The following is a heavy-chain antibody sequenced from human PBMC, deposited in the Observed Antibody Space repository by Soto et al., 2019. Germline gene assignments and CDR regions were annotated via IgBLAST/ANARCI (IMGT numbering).Heavy chain of an antibody. CDR3: ARGLNGYLHYFDY. J-gene: IGHJ4*02. V-gene: IGHV1-3*01. Sequence: QVQLVQSGAEVKKPGASVKVSCKASGYTFTNYATHWVRQVPGQRPEWMGWINAGNGNTKYSQKFQGRVTITRDTSASTAYMELSSLRSEDTAVYYCARGLNGYLHYFDYWGQGTLVTVSS. D-gene: IGHD5-18*01. CDR1: GYTFTNYA. CDR2: INAGNGNT.